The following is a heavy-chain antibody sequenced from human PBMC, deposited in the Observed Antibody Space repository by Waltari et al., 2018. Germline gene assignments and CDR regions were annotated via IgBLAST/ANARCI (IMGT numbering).Heavy chain of an antibody. J-gene: IGHJ4*02. CDR1: GYTFTGYF. CDR3: ARITTGPKDY. Sequence: QVQLLQSGAGVKKHGASVNISCKASGYTFTGYFLHWVRQATGQRLEYLLWINPKTGATNFLEKIVDRLTVTMDTSLSTTYMEVTRLTSDDTAVYYCARITTGPKDYSGQGTLVTVSS. CDR2: INPKTGAT. D-gene: IGHD1-1*01. V-gene: IGHV1-2*02.